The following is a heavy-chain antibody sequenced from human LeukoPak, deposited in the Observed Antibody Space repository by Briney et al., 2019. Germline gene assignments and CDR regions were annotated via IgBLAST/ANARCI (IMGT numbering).Heavy chain of an antibody. CDR3: VRDFNTVTTAYLHH. V-gene: IGHV3-21*01. J-gene: IGHJ1*01. Sequence: GGSLRLSCAASGFTFSSYSMNWVRQAPGKGLEWVSSISRSSRHIYYADSVKGRLTISRDDAKNSVYLQMNSLRAEETAVYYCVRDFNTVTTAYLHHWGQGTLVTVSS. CDR2: ISRSSRHI. D-gene: IGHD4-17*01. CDR1: GFTFSSYS.